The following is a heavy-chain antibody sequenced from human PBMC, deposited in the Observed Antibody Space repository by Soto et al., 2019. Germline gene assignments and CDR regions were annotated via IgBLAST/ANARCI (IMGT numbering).Heavy chain of an antibody. CDR1: GGSISSYY. Sequence: QVRLQESGPGLVKPSETLSLTCTVSGGSISSYYWSWIRQPPGKRLEWIGYMYNTGSTIYNPSLKSRVNISVDTSKNQFSLKLNAVTAADTAVYYCARDLWCYCGADCYPLDVWGQGTTVTLSS. CDR3: ARDLWCYCGADCYPLDV. CDR2: MYNTGST. D-gene: IGHD2-21*02. V-gene: IGHV4-59*01. J-gene: IGHJ6*02.